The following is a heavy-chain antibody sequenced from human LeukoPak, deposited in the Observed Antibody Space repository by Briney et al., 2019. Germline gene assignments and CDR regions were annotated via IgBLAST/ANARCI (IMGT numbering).Heavy chain of an antibody. D-gene: IGHD1-7*01. Sequence: TSSETLSLTCAVYGGSFSGYYWSWIRQPPGKGLEWIGEINHSGSTNYNPSLKSRVTISVDTSKNQFSLKLSSVTAADTAVYYCASLPGITGTTASYYFDYWGQGTLVTVSS. CDR2: INHSGST. V-gene: IGHV4-34*01. CDR1: GGSFSGYY. CDR3: ASLPGITGTTASYYFDY. J-gene: IGHJ4*02.